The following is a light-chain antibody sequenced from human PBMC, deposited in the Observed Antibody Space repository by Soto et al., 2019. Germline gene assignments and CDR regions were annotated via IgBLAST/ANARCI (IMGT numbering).Light chain of an antibody. V-gene: IGKV1-5*01. J-gene: IGKJ1*01. CDR3: QQYDSYRT. Sequence: DIQMTQSPSTLSASVGERVTITCRASQSVSNWLAWYQQKPGKAPKVLIYDVSSLDRGVPSRFSGSGSGAEFILTISSLQPDDFATYYCQQYDSYRTFGQGTKVDIK. CDR1: QSVSNW. CDR2: DVS.